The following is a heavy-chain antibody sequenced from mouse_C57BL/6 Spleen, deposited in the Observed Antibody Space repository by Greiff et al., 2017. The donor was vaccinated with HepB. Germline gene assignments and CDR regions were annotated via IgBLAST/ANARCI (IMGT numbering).Heavy chain of an antibody. V-gene: IGHV1-81*01. D-gene: IGHD1-1*01. Sequence: VQLQQSGAELARPGASVKLSCKASGYTFTSYGISWVKQRTGQGLEWIGEIYPRSGNTYYNEKFKGKATLTADKSSSTAYMELRSLTSEDSAVYFCARGGPTTVVATPFDYWGQGTTLTVSS. CDR1: GYTFTSYG. J-gene: IGHJ2*01. CDR3: ARGGPTTVVATPFDY. CDR2: IYPRSGNT.